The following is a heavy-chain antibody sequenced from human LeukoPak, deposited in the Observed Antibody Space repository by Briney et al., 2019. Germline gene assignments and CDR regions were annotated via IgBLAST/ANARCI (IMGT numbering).Heavy chain of an antibody. CDR2: IKEDGREK. J-gene: IGHJ4*02. CDR3: VRDREHSFPY. D-gene: IGHD1/OR15-1a*01. Sequence: GGSLRLSCAASGFSFSRYWMSWVRQAPGKGLEWVAKIKEDGREKYYVDSVKGRFTISRDNAENSLYLQMNSLRAEDTAVYFCVRDREHSFPYWGQGTLVSVSS. CDR1: GFSFSRYW. V-gene: IGHV3-7*01.